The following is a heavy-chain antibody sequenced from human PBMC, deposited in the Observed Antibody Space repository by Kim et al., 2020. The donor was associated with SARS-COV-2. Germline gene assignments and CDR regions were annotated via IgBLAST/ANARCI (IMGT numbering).Heavy chain of an antibody. J-gene: IGHJ3*02. CDR2: INPNSGGT. V-gene: IGHV1-2*06. Sequence: ASVKVSCKASGYTFTGYYMHWVRQAPGQGLEWMGRINPNSGGTNYAQKFQGRVTMTRDTSISTAYMELSRLRSDDTAVYYCARGAPRGDAFDIWGQGTMVTVSS. CDR3: ARGAPRGDAFDI. CDR1: GYTFTGYY.